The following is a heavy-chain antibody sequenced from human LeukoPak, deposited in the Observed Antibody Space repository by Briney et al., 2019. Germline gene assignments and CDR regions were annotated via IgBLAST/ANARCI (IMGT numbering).Heavy chain of an antibody. D-gene: IGHD5-18*01. CDR3: ATIKRGNIFGFFDF. CDR1: GGSISSHY. CDR2: VLDNVRT. Sequence: PSETLSLTCTVSGGSISSHYWSWVRQPPGKGLEWIGYVLDNVRTKDNPSLNSRFTLSADTSKNRFSLRLTSVTAADTAVYYCATIKRGNIFGFFDFWGQGILVTVSS. J-gene: IGHJ4*02. V-gene: IGHV4-59*11.